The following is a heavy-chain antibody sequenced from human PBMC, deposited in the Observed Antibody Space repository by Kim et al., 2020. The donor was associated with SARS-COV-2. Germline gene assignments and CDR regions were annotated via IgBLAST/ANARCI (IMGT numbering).Heavy chain of an antibody. CDR2: INQDGSKQ. V-gene: IGHV3-7*01. Sequence: GGSLRLSCAASGFTFSHYWMNWVRQAPGKGLEWVAGINQDGSKQYYLASLKGRLTISRENEKNSLHLQMTSLRDEDTAVYYCAREFSEVPGYWGQGTLVTVSS. J-gene: IGHJ4*02. CDR3: AREFSEVPGY. CDR1: GFTFSHYW. D-gene: IGHD3-10*01.